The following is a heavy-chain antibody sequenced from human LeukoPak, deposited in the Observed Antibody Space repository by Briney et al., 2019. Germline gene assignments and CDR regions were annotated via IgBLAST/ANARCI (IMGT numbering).Heavy chain of an antibody. Sequence: GGSLRLSCTASGLTFSTSGFNWVRQAPGKGLEWIASIGPTGSDRYHADSIKGRFTISRDNANNFLYLQMNSLGAEDTAVYYCATETNGRHYDYWGQGTLLTVSS. CDR2: IGPTGSDR. J-gene: IGHJ4*02. CDR1: GLTFSTSG. D-gene: IGHD1-14*01. V-gene: IGHV3-21*06. CDR3: ATETNGRHYDY.